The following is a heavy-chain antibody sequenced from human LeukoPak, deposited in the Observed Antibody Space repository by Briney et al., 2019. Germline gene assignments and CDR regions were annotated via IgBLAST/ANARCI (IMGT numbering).Heavy chain of an antibody. Sequence: ASVKVSCKASAYSFTSYYMHWVRQAPGQGLEWMGIINPSGSSTTYAQKFQGRVTMTRDTSTSIVYMELSSLGSEDTAVYYCARAGENYYDFYYWGQGTLVTVSS. D-gene: IGHD1-26*01. V-gene: IGHV1-46*01. CDR1: AYSFTSYY. J-gene: IGHJ4*02. CDR2: INPSGSST. CDR3: ARAGENYYDFYY.